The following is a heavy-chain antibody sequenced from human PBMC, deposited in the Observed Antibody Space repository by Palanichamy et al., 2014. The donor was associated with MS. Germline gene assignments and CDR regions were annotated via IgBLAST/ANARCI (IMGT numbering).Heavy chain of an antibody. Sequence: QLQLQESGPGLVKPSETLSLTCSVSGGSVSSSSFYWGWIRQPPGKGPEWIGSIYYSGSTYYNPSLKSRVTTSVDTSKNQFSLKLSSVTAADTAVYYCARRPIGYCSGSISRPSEYYFDYWGQGTLVTVSS. CDR3: ARRPIGYCSGSISRPSEYYFDY. V-gene: IGHV4-39*01. CDR1: GGSVSSSSFY. J-gene: IGHJ4*02. CDR2: IYYSGST. D-gene: IGHD2-15*01.